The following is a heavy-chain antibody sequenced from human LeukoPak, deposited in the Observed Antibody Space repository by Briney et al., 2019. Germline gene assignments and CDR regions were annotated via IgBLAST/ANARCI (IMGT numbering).Heavy chain of an antibody. J-gene: IGHJ4*02. D-gene: IGHD6-19*01. Sequence: GGSLRLSCAASGFTFSGSAMHWVRQASGKGLEWVGRIRGKANSYATAYAASVKGRFTISRDDSKNTAYLQMNSLKTEDTAVYYCTRRGQWLVDYWGQGTLVTVSS. V-gene: IGHV3-73*01. CDR3: TRRGQWLVDY. CDR1: GFTFSGSA. CDR2: IRGKANSYAT.